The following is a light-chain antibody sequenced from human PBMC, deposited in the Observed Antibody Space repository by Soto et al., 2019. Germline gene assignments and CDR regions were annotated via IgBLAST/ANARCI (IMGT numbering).Light chain of an antibody. J-gene: IGLJ2*01. Sequence: QSVLTQPASVSGSPGQSITISCTATGSHVGTYNLVSWYQQHPDNAPKLIIYEGTVRPSGVSNRFSGSQSGATASLTISGLQPEDEADYYCCSYTDTNTVFGGGTKLTVL. CDR1: GSHVGTYNL. CDR2: EGT. V-gene: IGLV2-23*01. CDR3: CSYTDTNTV.